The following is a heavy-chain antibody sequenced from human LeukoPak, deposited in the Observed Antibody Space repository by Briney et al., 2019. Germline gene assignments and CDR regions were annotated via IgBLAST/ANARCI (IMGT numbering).Heavy chain of an antibody. V-gene: IGHV4-30-2*01. J-gene: IGHJ1*01. CDR3: ARGGSWPEYFQH. Sequence: SQTLSLTRAVSGGSISSGGYSWSWIRQPPGKGLEWIGYIYHSGSTYYNPSLKSRVTIPVDRSKNQFSLKLSSVTAADTAVYYCARGGSWPEYFQHWGQGTLVTVSS. CDR1: GGSISSGGYS. D-gene: IGHD6-13*01. CDR2: IYHSGST.